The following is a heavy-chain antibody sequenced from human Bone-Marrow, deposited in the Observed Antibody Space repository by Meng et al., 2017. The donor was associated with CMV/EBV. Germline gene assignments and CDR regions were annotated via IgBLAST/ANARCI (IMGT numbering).Heavy chain of an antibody. V-gene: IGHV3-30*02. J-gene: IGHJ4*02. CDR3: AKDLTRVAAADYYFDY. CDR1: GFTFSNYG. CDR2: IRYDGSNK. Sequence: GGSLRLSCAASGFTFSNYGMHWVRQAPGKGLEWVAFIRYDGSNKYYADSVKGRFTISRDNSKNTLYLQMNSLRAEDTAVYYCAKDLTRVAAADYYFDYWGQGTLVTVSS. D-gene: IGHD6-13*01.